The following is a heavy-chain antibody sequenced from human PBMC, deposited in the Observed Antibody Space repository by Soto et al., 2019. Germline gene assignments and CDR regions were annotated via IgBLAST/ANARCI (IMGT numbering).Heavy chain of an antibody. CDR1: GGSISSGGYY. V-gene: IGHV4-31*03. CDR3: ARREGDTAMVDAFDI. CDR2: IYYSGST. Sequence: SETLSLTCTVSGGSISSGGYYWSWIGQHPGKGLEWIGYIYYSGSTYYNPSLKSRVTISVDTSKNQFSLKLSSVTAADTAVYYCARREGDTAMVDAFDIWGQGTMVTVSS. D-gene: IGHD5-18*01. J-gene: IGHJ3*02.